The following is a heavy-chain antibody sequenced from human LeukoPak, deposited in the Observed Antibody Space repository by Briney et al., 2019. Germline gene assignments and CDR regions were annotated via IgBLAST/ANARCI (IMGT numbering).Heavy chain of an antibody. Sequence: PGGSLRLSCAASGFIFHTYAMSWVRQPPGKGLEWVSTITASGNYTAYADSVKGRFTISRDSSKNTLYLQMNSLGAEDTAVYYCAGRTGALCTKSICRFDSWGQGTLVAVSS. D-gene: IGHD2-8*01. V-gene: IGHV3-23*01. CDR1: GFIFHTYA. CDR3: AGRTGALCTKSICRFDS. J-gene: IGHJ4*02. CDR2: ITASGNYT.